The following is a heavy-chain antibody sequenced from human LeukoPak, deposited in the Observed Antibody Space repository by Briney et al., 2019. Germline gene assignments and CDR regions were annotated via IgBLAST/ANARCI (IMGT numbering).Heavy chain of an antibody. V-gene: IGHV4-4*02. CDR1: GASISSSHW. CDR3: ARGEEHGSGTVHFDY. D-gene: IGHD3-10*01. CDR2: IYHGGST. Sequence: PSEILSLTCAVSGASISSSHWWSWVRQPPRKGLEWIGEIYHGGSTNCNPSLKGRVTISVDRSNNQFSLRLTSVTAADTAVYYCARGEEHGSGTVHFDYWGQGTLVTVSS. J-gene: IGHJ4*02.